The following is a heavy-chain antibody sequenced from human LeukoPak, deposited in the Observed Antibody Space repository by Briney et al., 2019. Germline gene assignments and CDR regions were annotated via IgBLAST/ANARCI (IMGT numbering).Heavy chain of an antibody. CDR3: AKGFMGAAAGIFDYYMDV. D-gene: IGHD6-13*01. Sequence: QPGGSLRLSCAASGFTFSSYGMHWVRQAPGKGLEWVAFIRYDGSNKYYADSVKDRFTISRDNSKNTLYLQMNSLRAEDTAVYYCAKGFMGAAAGIFDYYMDVWGKGTTVTVSS. J-gene: IGHJ6*03. CDR1: GFTFSSYG. CDR2: IRYDGSNK. V-gene: IGHV3-30*02.